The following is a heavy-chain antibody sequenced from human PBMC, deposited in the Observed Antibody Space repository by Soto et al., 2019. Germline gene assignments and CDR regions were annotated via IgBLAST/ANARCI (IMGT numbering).Heavy chain of an antibody. D-gene: IGHD2-8*02. CDR2: INTGRGNT. CDR1: GYAFTDFA. CDR3: ARLKGVGHDTAWCQFEY. Sequence: QVQFVQSGPEMRKPGASVKVSCKASGYAFTDFAIHWLRQAPGQGLEWMGWINTGRGNTRYSQKFQGRIAITGDTSANTVSMERSSLTSEDTAFYYCARLKGVGHDTAWCQFEYWGQGTLVTVSS. J-gene: IGHJ4*02. V-gene: IGHV1-3*04.